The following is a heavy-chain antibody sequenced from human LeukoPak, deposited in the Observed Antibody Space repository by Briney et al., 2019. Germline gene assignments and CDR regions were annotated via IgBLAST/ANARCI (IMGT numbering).Heavy chain of an antibody. Sequence: GGSLRLSCAASGFTFSSYAMSWVRQAPGKGLEWVSAISGSGGSTYYADSVRGRFTISRDNSKNTLYLQMNSLRAEDTAVYYCAKLPVPSYYYDSSGSLDYWGQGTLVTVSS. V-gene: IGHV3-23*01. CDR1: GFTFSSYA. D-gene: IGHD3-22*01. CDR2: ISGSGGST. J-gene: IGHJ4*02. CDR3: AKLPVPSYYYDSSGSLDY.